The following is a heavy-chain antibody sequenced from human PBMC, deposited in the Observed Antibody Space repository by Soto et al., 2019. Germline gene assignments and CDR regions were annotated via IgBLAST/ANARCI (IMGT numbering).Heavy chain of an antibody. Sequence: GGSLRLSCAASGFTFSSYGMHWVRQAPGKGLEWVAVISYDGSNKYYADSAKGRFTISRDNSKNTLYLQMNSLRAEDTAVYYCAKDGHIAVAGGNWFDPWGQGTLVTVSS. CDR1: GFTFSSYG. D-gene: IGHD6-19*01. CDR3: AKDGHIAVAGGNWFDP. V-gene: IGHV3-30*18. J-gene: IGHJ5*02. CDR2: ISYDGSNK.